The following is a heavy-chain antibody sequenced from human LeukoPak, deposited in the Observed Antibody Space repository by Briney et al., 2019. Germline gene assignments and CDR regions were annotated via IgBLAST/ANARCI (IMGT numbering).Heavy chain of an antibody. CDR3: TSRRYGSGWPDYYYDGMDV. CDR1: WFTFSGSA. D-gene: IGHD6-19*01. J-gene: IGHJ6*02. Sequence: GGSLRLSCAASWFTFSGSAMHWVRQASGKGLEWVGRIRSKTNNYATAYAASGKGRFTISRDDSKNTAYQQMNSLKTEDTAVYYCTSRRYGSGWPDYYYDGMDVWGQGTTVTVSS. CDR2: IRSKTNNYAT. V-gene: IGHV3-73*01.